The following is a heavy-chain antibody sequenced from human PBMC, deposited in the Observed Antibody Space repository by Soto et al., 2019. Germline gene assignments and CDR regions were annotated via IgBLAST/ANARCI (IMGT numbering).Heavy chain of an antibody. CDR2: IYCDDDK. CDR1: GFSLSTSGVG. CDR3: APRPSYWRGGSCNSGVDF. Sequence: QITLKESGPSLVQPTQTLTLTCTFSGFSLSTSGVGVGWNRQPPGKALGWLALIYCDDDKRYSPSLTSRLTISKDTSKNQVVLTMTNMDPVDTATYYCAPRPSYWRGGSCNSGVDFWGQGTLVTVSS. V-gene: IGHV2-5*02. D-gene: IGHD2-15*01. J-gene: IGHJ4*02.